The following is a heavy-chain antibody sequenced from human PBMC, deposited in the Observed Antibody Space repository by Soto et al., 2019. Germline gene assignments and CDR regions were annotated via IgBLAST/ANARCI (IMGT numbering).Heavy chain of an antibody. J-gene: IGHJ3*02. Sequence: SETLSLTCAVYGGSFSGYYWTWIRQTPGKGLEWIGEISHSGSTNYKPSLKSRVAISADPSKKQFSLNLTSVTAADSGVYYCARGECSSNYCFTRWALDIWGQGTVVTVSS. CDR2: ISHSGST. CDR1: GGSFSGYY. CDR3: ARGECSSNYCFTRWALDI. V-gene: IGHV4-34*01. D-gene: IGHD2-2*01.